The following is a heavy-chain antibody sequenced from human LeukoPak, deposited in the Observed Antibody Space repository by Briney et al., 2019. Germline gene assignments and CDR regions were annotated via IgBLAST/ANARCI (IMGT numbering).Heavy chain of an antibody. CDR1: GGSISSGDYY. J-gene: IGHJ4*02. D-gene: IGHD3-16*01. CDR2: IYYSGST. V-gene: IGHV4-30-4*01. CDR3: ASQRGPYRTSVFDY. Sequence: SETLSLTCAVSGGSISSGDYYWSWIRQPPGKGLQWIGYIYYSGSTYYNPSLKSRVTISVDTSKNQFSLKLNSVTAADTAVYYCASQRGPYRTSVFDYWGQGTLVTVSS.